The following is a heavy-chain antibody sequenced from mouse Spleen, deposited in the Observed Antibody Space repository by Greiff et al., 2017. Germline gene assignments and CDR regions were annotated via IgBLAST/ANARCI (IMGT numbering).Heavy chain of an antibody. D-gene: IGHD1-1*01. CDR3: ARMNYYDGSYGFAY. Sequence: VKLMESGPGLVAPSQSLSITCTVSGFSLTSYAISWVRQPPGKGLEWLGVIWTGGGTNYNSALKSRLSISKDNSKSQVFLKMNSLQTDDTARYYCARMNYYDGSYGFAYWGQGTLVTVSA. CDR2: IWTGGGT. V-gene: IGHV2-9-1*01. J-gene: IGHJ3*01. CDR1: GFSLTSYA.